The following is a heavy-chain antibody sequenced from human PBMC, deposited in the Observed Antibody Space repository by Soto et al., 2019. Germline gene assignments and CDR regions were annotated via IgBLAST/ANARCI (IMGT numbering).Heavy chain of an antibody. Sequence: PSETLSLTCTVSGGSISSYYWSWIRQPPGKGLEWIGYIYYSGSATYNASLKSRVTISVDTSKNQFSLKLSSVTAADTAVYYCGRDLTDYYDSSGYVLDVRGQGTKVTVSS. CDR2: IYYSGSA. D-gene: IGHD3-22*01. CDR1: GGSISSYY. V-gene: IGHV4-59*01. J-gene: IGHJ6*02. CDR3: GRDLTDYYDSSGYVLDV.